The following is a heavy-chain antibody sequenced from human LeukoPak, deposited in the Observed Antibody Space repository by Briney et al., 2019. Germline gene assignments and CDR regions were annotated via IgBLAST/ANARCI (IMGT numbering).Heavy chain of an antibody. J-gene: IGHJ5*02. CDR1: GYTFTSYY. Sequence: ASVKVSCKASGYTFTSYYMHWVRQAPGQGLEWMGIINPLGGNTNYAQKFQGRVTMTRDMSASTVYMELNSLRSDDTAIYYCARERSHNERDRGWFDPWGQGTLVTASS. CDR2: INPLGGNT. CDR3: ARERSHNERDRGWFDP. V-gene: IGHV1-46*01. D-gene: IGHD1-1*01.